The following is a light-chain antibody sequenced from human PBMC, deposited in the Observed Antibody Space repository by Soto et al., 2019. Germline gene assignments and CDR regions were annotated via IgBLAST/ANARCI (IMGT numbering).Light chain of an antibody. CDR3: QQYYDYLYT. CDR1: QGIGNY. CDR2: GAS. Sequence: AIRMTQSPSSFSASTGDRVTITCRASQGIGNYLAWYQQKPGKAPKVLIYGASTLESGVPSRFSGSGSGTDFTLTISCLQSEDFATYYCQQYYDYLYTFGQGTNLEIK. V-gene: IGKV1-8*01. J-gene: IGKJ2*01.